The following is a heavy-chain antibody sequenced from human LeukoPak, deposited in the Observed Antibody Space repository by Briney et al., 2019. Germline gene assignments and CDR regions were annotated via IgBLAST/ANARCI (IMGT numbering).Heavy chain of an antibody. D-gene: IGHD2-2*03. J-gene: IGHJ5*02. CDR1: GGSFSGYY. CDR2: INHSGST. Sequence: KPSETLSLTCAVYGGSFSGYYWSWIRQPPGKGLEWIGEINHSGSTNYNPSLKSRVTISVDTSKNQFSLKLSSVTAADTAVYYCARGASSRSGYCSSTSCRNWFDPWGQGTLVTVS. CDR3: ARGASSRSGYCSSTSCRNWFDP. V-gene: IGHV4-34*01.